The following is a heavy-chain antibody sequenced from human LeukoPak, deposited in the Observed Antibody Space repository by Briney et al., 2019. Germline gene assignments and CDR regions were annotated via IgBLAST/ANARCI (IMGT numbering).Heavy chain of an antibody. CDR1: GFTFSSYE. V-gene: IGHV3-48*03. D-gene: IGHD2-15*01. CDR2: ISSSGSSI. Sequence: PGGSLRLSCAASGFTFSSYEMNWVRQAPGKGLEWLSYISSSGSSIYYADSVKGRFTISRDNAKNSLYLQMNSLRAEDTAVYCCARDRVVVGATWTYYYMDVWGKGTTVIVSS. J-gene: IGHJ6*03. CDR3: ARDRVVVGATWTYYYMDV.